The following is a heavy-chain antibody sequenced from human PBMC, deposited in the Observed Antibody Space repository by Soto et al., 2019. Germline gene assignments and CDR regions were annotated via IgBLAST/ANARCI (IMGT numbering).Heavy chain of an antibody. CDR3: AKDGLRYFDWLFEDNWFDP. CDR2: ISWDGGST. V-gene: IGHV3-43*01. Sequence: DVQLVESGGVVVQPGGSLRLSCAASGFTFDDYTMHWVRQAPGKGLEWVSLISWDGGSTYYADSVKGRFTISRDNSKNSLYLQMNSLRTEDTALYYCAKDGLRYFDWLFEDNWFDPWGQGTLVTVSS. J-gene: IGHJ5*02. D-gene: IGHD3-9*01. CDR1: GFTFDDYT.